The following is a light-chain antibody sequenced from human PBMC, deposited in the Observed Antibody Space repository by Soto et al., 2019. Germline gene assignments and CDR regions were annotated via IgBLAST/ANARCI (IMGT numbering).Light chain of an antibody. CDR1: QSVASSF. CDR3: QQYGSSLFT. V-gene: IGKV3-20*01. J-gene: IGKJ3*01. CDR2: TAS. Sequence: EIVLTQSPGTLSLSPGERATLSCRASQSVASSFIAWFQQKPGQPPRLLIYTASSRAPGIPDRFTASGSGTDFTLTISRLEPEDFAVYYCQQYGSSLFTFGPGTKVDFK.